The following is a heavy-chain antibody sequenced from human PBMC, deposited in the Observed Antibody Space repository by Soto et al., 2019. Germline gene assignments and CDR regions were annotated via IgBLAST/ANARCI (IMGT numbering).Heavy chain of an antibody. Sequence: QVQLVQSGAEVKKPGASVKVSCKASGYTFTSYDINWVRQATGQGLEWLGWMNPNSGNTGYAQRFQGRVTMTRNPPISTAYRELGSLTYEDPAVYYCARDYGGSSGWFAPWGLGTLVTVTS. CDR1: GYTFTSYD. V-gene: IGHV1-8*01. J-gene: IGHJ5*02. D-gene: IGHD2-15*01. CDR3: ARDYGGSSGWFAP. CDR2: MNPNSGNT.